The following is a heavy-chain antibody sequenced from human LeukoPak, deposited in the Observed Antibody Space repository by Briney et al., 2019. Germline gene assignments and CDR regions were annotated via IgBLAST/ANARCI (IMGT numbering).Heavy chain of an antibody. V-gene: IGHV5-51*01. J-gene: IGHJ6*02. Sequence: GESLKISCKGSGYDFSSYWLGWVRQMPGKGLEWMGIIYPGDSDIRYSPSFQGQVTISVDKSISTAYLQWSSLKASDTAMYYCARQSSTAQLWSPYYGMDVWGQGTTVTVSS. CDR1: GYDFSSYW. D-gene: IGHD5-18*01. CDR3: ARQSSTAQLWSPYYGMDV. CDR2: IYPGDSDI.